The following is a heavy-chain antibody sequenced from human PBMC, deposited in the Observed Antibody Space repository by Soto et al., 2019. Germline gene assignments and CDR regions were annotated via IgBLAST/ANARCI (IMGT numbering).Heavy chain of an antibody. J-gene: IGHJ4*02. D-gene: IGHD7-27*01. CDR2: IYYSGNT. CDR1: GGSISSYY. V-gene: IGHV4-59*01. Sequence: SETLSLTCTVSGGSISSYYWSWIRQPPGKGLEWIGYIYYSGNTNYNPSLKSRVTISVDTSKNQFSLKLSSVTAADTAVYYCARGSNFLGISYWGQGTLVTVSS. CDR3: ARGSNFLGISY.